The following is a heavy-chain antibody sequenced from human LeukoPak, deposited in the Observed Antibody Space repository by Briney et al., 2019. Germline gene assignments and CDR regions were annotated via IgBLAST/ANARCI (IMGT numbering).Heavy chain of an antibody. J-gene: IGHJ4*02. CDR1: GYTFTNNA. CDR3: ARDPVGQLWSLDY. CDR2: INTNTGHP. Sequence: ASVKVSCKASGYTFTNNAINWVRQAPGQGLEWMGWINTNTGHPTYVQGFTGRFVFSLDTSVSTAYLQISSLKAEDTAVYFCARDPVGQLWSLDYWGQGTLVTVSS. V-gene: IGHV7-4-1*02. D-gene: IGHD3-10*01.